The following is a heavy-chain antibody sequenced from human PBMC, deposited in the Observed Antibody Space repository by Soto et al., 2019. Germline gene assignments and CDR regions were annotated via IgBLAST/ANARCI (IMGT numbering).Heavy chain of an antibody. V-gene: IGHV3-30*18. D-gene: IGHD1-26*01. CDR2: ISYDGSNK. CDR3: AKDREWELLSWFDP. CDR1: GFTFSSYG. J-gene: IGHJ5*02. Sequence: QVQLVESGGGVVQPGRSLRLCCAASGFTFSSYGMHWVRQAPGKGLEWVAVISYDGSNKYYADSVKGRFTISRDNSKNTLYLQMNSLRAEDTAVYYCAKDREWELLSWFDPWGQGTLVTVSS.